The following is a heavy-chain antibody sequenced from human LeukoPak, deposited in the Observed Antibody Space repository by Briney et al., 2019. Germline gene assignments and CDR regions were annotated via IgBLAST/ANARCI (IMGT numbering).Heavy chain of an antibody. CDR3: AREGGYCYGASCRFFDS. D-gene: IGHD2-15*01. CDR2: INTRSYI. Sequence: GGSLRLSCAASGFTFSSYSMNWVRQAPGKGLEWVSSINTRSYIYSADSVKGRFTISRDNDKNSVYLQMNSLRTEDTAVYYCAREGGYCYGASCRFFDSWGQGTLLTVSS. CDR1: GFTFSSYS. J-gene: IGHJ4*02. V-gene: IGHV3-21*01.